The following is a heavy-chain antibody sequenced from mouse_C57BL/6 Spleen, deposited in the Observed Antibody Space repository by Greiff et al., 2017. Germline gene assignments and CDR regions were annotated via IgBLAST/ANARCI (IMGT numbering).Heavy chain of an antibody. CDR1: GYTFTSYW. CDR3: ARDGTPWWFDV. V-gene: IGHV1-69*01. Sequence: QVQLQQPGAELVMPGASVKLSCKASGYTFTSYWMHWVKQRPGQGLEWIGELDPSDSYTNYNQKFKGKSTLTVDKSSSTAYMQLSSLTSEDSAVYYCARDGTPWWFDVWGTGTTVTVSS. D-gene: IGHD1-1*01. J-gene: IGHJ1*03. CDR2: LDPSDSYT.